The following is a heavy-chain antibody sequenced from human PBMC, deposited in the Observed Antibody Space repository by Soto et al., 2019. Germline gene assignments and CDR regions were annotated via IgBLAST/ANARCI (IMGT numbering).Heavy chain of an antibody. CDR1: GGSISSYY. CDR2: IYYSGST. D-gene: IGHD3-16*01. Sequence: QVQLQESGPGLVKPSETLSLTCTVSGGSISSYYWSWIRQAPGKGLEWIGYIYYSGSTNYNPSLKSRVTISVDTSKTQFSLKLSSVPAADPAVYYCARRWGGSFDYWGQGTLVTVSS. J-gene: IGHJ4*02. V-gene: IGHV4-59*08. CDR3: ARRWGGSFDY.